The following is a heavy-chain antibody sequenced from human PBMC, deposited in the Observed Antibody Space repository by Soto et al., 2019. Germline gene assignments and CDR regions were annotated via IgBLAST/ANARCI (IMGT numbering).Heavy chain of an antibody. V-gene: IGHV3-30*03. CDR1: GFTFRWFG. D-gene: IGHD3-3*01. CDR2: ISNDGSNE. Sequence: PGGSLILSCAGSGFTFRWFGMNWVRQAPGKGLEWVARISNDGSNEYYVDSVKGRFTISRDNSKNTLYLQMDSLRADDTAIYYCARSSGGNFGIIIEGSNWFDPWGQGTLVTVSS. J-gene: IGHJ5*02. CDR3: ARSSGGNFGIIIEGSNWFDP.